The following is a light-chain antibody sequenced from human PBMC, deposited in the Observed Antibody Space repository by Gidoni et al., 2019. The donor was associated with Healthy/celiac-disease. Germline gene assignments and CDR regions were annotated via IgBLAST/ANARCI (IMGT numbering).Light chain of an antibody. CDR1: QDISNY. J-gene: IGKJ3*01. Sequence: DIQMTQSPSSLSASVGDRVTITCQASQDISNYLNWYQQKPGKAPKLLIYDASNLETGVPSRLSGSGSGTDFTFTISSLQPEDIATYYCQQYDNLPRGFTFGPGTKWISN. CDR2: DAS. V-gene: IGKV1-33*01. CDR3: QQYDNLPRGFT.